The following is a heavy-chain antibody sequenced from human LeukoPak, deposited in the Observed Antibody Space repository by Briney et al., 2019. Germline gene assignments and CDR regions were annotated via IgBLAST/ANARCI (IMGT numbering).Heavy chain of an antibody. J-gene: IGHJ4*02. D-gene: IGHD4/OR15-4a*01. Sequence: GGTLRLSCAASGFTFSSYWMSWVRQAPGKGLEWVANIKQDGSEKYYVDSVKGRFTISRDNAKNSLYLQMNSLRAEDTAVYYCARRAGAYSHPYDYWGQGTLVTVSS. CDR1: GFTFSSYW. CDR2: IKQDGSEK. CDR3: ARRAGAYSHPYDY. V-gene: IGHV3-7*03.